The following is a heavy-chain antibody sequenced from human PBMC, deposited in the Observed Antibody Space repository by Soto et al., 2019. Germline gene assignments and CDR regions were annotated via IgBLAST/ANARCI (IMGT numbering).Heavy chain of an antibody. CDR3: ARNDILTHFDY. CDR1: GGSFSGYY. Sequence: SETLSLTCAVYGGSFSGYYWSWIRQPPGKGLEWIGEINHSGSTNYNPSLKSRVTISVDTSKNQFSLKLSSVTAADTAVYYCARNDILTHFDYWGQGTLVTVPQ. D-gene: IGHD3-9*01. J-gene: IGHJ4*02. CDR2: INHSGST. V-gene: IGHV4-34*01.